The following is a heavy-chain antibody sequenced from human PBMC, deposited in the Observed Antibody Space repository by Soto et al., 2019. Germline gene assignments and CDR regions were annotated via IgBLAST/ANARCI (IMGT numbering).Heavy chain of an antibody. J-gene: IGHJ6*03. CDR3: ARRAPGITGTDSYYYYMDV. D-gene: IGHD1-20*01. Sequence: EVHLVESGGGLVQPGGSLRLSCAASGFTFSSYSMNWVRQAPGKGLEWVSYISSSSSTIYYADSVEGRFTISRDNAQNSLYLQMNSLRAEDTAVYYCARRAPGITGTDSYYYYMDVWGKGTTVTVSS. CDR1: GFTFSSYS. CDR2: ISSSSSTI. V-gene: IGHV3-48*01.